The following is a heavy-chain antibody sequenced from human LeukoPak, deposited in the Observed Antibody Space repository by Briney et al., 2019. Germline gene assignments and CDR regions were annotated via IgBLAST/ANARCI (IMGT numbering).Heavy chain of an antibody. CDR3: AKDSPTKGGDYPYYFDC. CDR2: ISDSGGST. CDR1: GFTFSSYA. D-gene: IGHD4-17*01. J-gene: IGHJ4*02. Sequence: PGGSLRLSCAASGFTFSSYAMSWVRQAPGKGLEWVSAISDSGGSTYYADSVKGRFTISRDNSKNTLHLQMNSLRAEDTDVYYCAKDSPTKGGDYPYYFDCRGQRALVTDSS. V-gene: IGHV3-23*01.